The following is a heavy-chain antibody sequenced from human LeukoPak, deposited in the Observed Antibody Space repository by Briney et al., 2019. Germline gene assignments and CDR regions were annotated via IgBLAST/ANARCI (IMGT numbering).Heavy chain of an antibody. CDR3: ARGVGGDTDFDY. Sequence: PSETLSLTCTVSGGSISSYYWSWIRQPPGKGLEWIGYIYYSESTNYNPSLKSRVTISVDTSKNQFSLKLSSVTAADTAVYYCARGVGGDTDFDYWGQGTLVTVSS. V-gene: IGHV4-59*01. J-gene: IGHJ4*02. CDR2: IYYSEST. D-gene: IGHD5-18*01. CDR1: GGSISSYY.